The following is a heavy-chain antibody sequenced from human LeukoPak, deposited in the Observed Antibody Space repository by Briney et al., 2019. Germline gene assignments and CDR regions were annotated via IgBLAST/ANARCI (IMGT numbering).Heavy chain of an antibody. CDR1: GGSISSYY. J-gene: IGHJ5*02. CDR2: IYYSGST. CDR3: ARTENYIPEDWFDP. V-gene: IGHV4-59*08. Sequence: KPSETLSLTCTVSGGSISSYYWSWIRQPPGKGLEWIGYIYYSGSTNYNPSLQSRVTISVDTSKNQVSLKLSSVTAADTAVYYCARTENYIPEDWFDPWGQGTLVTVSS. D-gene: IGHD5-24*01.